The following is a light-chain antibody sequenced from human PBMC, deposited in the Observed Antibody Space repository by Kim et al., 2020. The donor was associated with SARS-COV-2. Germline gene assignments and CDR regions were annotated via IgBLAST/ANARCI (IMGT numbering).Light chain of an antibody. CDR2: KAY. V-gene: IGKV1-5*03. J-gene: IGKJ4*01. CDR3: QQYNSYPLT. Sequence: SVGESVTITGRVSQTISSWLAWYQQKPGKAPNLLIDKAYILQTGVPSRFSGSGSGTEFTLTISSLQPDDFAIYYCQQYNSYPLTFGGGTKVDIK. CDR1: QTISSW.